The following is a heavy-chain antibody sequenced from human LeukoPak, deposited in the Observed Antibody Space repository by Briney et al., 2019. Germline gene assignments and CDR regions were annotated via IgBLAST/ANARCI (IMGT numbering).Heavy chain of an antibody. V-gene: IGHV4-34*01. D-gene: IGHD6-13*01. CDR2: INHSGST. CDR1: GGSFSGYY. CDR3: ASAQEQLAFDY. Sequence: SETLSLTCAVYGGSFSGYYWSWIRQPPGKGLEWIGEINHSGSTNYNPSLKSRVTISVDKSKNQFSLKLSSVTAADTAVYYCASAQEQLAFDYWGQGTLVTVSS. J-gene: IGHJ4*02.